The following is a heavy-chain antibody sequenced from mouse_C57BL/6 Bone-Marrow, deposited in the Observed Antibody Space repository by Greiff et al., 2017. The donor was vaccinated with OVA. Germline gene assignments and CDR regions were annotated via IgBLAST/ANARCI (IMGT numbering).Heavy chain of an antibody. V-gene: IGHV1-42*01. CDR3: ARWNYDDYVAWFAY. Sequence: VQLQQSGPELVKPGASVKLSCKASGYSFTGYYMNWVKQSPEKSLEWIGKINPSTGGTTYNQKFKAKATLTVDKSSSTAYMQLKSLTSEDSAVDYCARWNYDDYVAWFAYWGQGTLVTVSA. D-gene: IGHD2-4*01. CDR2: INPSTGGT. CDR1: GYSFTGYY. J-gene: IGHJ3*01.